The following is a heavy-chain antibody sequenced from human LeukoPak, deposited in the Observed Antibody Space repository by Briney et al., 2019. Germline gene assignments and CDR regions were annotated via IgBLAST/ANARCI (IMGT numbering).Heavy chain of an antibody. J-gene: IGHJ2*01. CDR1: GGSISSYY. Sequence: SETLSLTCTVSGGSISSYYWSWIRQPAGKGLEWIGRIYTSGSTNYNPSLKSRVTMSVDTSKNQFSLKLSSVTAADTAVYYCARAEYYYDSSGYRNWYFDLWGRGTLVTV. CDR3: ARAEYYYDSSGYRNWYFDL. V-gene: IGHV4-4*07. CDR2: IYTSGST. D-gene: IGHD3-22*01.